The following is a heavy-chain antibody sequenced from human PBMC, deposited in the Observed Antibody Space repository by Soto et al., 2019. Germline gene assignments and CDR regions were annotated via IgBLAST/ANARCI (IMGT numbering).Heavy chain of an antibody. CDR1: GFTFGDYA. V-gene: IGHV3-49*03. Sequence: GSLRLSCIASGFTFGDYAMSWFRQAPGKGLEWVGFIRSKAYGGTTEYAASVKGRFTISRDDSKSIAYLQMNSLKTEDTAVYYCTRDRTYCSSTSCYTRYWFDPWGQGTLVTVSS. D-gene: IGHD2-2*02. CDR3: TRDRTYCSSTSCYTRYWFDP. J-gene: IGHJ5*02. CDR2: IRSKAYGGTT.